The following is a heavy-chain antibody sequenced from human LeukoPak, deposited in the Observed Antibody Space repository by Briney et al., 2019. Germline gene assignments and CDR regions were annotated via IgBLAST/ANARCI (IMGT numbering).Heavy chain of an antibody. CDR1: GYTFTSYY. D-gene: IGHD6-13*01. CDR2: INPSGGST. Sequence: GASVKVSCKASGYTFTSYYMHWVRQAPGQGLEWMGIINPSGGSTSYAQKFQGRVTMTRDTSTSTVYMELRSLRSDDTAVYYCARDGQYSSSWYMSYYGMDVWGQGTTVTVSS. J-gene: IGHJ6*02. V-gene: IGHV1-46*01. CDR3: ARDGQYSSSWYMSYYGMDV.